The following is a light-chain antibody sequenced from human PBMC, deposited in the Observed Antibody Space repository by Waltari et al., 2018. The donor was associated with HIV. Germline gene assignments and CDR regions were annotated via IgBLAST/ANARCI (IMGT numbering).Light chain of an antibody. CDR3: QQRSNWPPYT. J-gene: IGKJ2*01. V-gene: IGKV3-11*01. CDR2: DAS. CDR1: QSVSSY. Sequence: EIVLTQSPDTLSLSPGERATLSCRARQSVSSYLAWYQQKPGQAPRLLIYDASNRATGIPARFSGSGSGTDFTLTITSLEPEDFAVYYCQQRSNWPPYTFGQGTKLEIK.